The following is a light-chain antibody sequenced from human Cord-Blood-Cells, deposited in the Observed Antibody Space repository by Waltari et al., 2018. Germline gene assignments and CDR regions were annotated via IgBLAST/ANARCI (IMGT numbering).Light chain of an antibody. Sequence: QPALTQPASVSGSPGQSITISCTGTSSDVGGYNYVSWYQQHPGKAPNPMVYDVSKRPSGVSNRFSGSKSGNTASLTISGLQAEDEADYYCSSYTSSSTYVFGTGTKVTVL. V-gene: IGLV2-14*01. CDR3: SSYTSSSTYV. CDR1: SSDVGGYNY. CDR2: DVS. J-gene: IGLJ1*01.